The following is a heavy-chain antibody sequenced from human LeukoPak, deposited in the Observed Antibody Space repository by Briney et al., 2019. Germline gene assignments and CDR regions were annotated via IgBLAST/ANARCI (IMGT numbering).Heavy chain of an antibody. J-gene: IGHJ4*02. CDR1: GFTFSSYA. CDR2: IYYDGSSQ. CDR3: ARVSGDGFNSWDY. D-gene: IGHD5-24*01. Sequence: PGGSLRLSCAASGFTFSSYAMHWARQAPGKGLEWVAFIYYDGSSQYYRDSVKGRFTISRDTSKNTLYLQMNSLRVEDTAVYYCARVSGDGFNSWDYWGQGTLVTVSS. V-gene: IGHV3-33*08.